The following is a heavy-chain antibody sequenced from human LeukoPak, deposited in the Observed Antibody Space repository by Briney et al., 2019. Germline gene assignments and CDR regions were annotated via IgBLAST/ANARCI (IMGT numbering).Heavy chain of an antibody. Sequence: PGRSLSLSCAASGFTFDDYAMHWVRQAPGEGLEWVSGISWNSGSIGYADSVKGRFTISRDNAKNSLYLQMNSLRAEDTALYYCAKDRVGYYYYGMDVWGQGTTVTVSS. CDR2: ISWNSGSI. CDR3: AKDRVGYYYYGMDV. V-gene: IGHV3-9*01. CDR1: GFTFDDYA. J-gene: IGHJ6*02.